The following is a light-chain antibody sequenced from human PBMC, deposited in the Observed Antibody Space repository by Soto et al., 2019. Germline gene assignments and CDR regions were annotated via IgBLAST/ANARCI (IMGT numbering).Light chain of an antibody. CDR1: SSDVGGYNY. J-gene: IGLJ3*02. V-gene: IGLV2-8*01. CDR3: SSYAGSNNLV. CDR2: EVS. Sequence: QSVLTQPPSASGSPGQSVTISCTGTSSDVGGYNYVSWYRQHPGKAPKLMIYEVSKRPSGVPDRFSGSKSGNTASLTVSGLQAEDEADYYCSSYAGSNNLVFGGGTNVTVL.